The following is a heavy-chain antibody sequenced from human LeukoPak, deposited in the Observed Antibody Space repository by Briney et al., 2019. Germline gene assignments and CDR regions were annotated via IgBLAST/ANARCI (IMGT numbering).Heavy chain of an antibody. D-gene: IGHD3-9*01. CDR2: IYYRGTT. Sequence: SETLSLTCTVSGGSISSYYWSWIRQPPGKGLEWVGQIYYRGTTNYNPSLKSRVTISIDTSKNQFSLKLSSVTAADTAVYYCARVEGNYDILTGYPDPTYNWFDPWGQGTLVTVSS. CDR3: ARVEGNYDILTGYPDPTYNWFDP. CDR1: GGSISSYY. J-gene: IGHJ5*02. V-gene: IGHV4-59*12.